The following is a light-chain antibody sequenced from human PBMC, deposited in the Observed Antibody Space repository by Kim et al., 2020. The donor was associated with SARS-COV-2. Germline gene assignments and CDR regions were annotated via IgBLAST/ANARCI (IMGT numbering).Light chain of an antibody. CDR1: SGSIDANY. J-gene: IGLJ2*01. V-gene: IGLV6-57*03. Sequence: GKTVTTSCTRSSGSIDANYVQWYQQRPGGDPTAVIYEDDQRPSGVSDRFSGSIDNSSNSASLTISGLRTEDEADYYCQSYNRDNVLFGGGTQLTVL. CDR3: QSYNRDNVL. CDR2: EDD.